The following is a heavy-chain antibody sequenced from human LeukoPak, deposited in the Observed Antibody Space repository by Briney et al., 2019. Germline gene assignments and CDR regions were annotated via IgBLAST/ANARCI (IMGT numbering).Heavy chain of an antibody. V-gene: IGHV4-61*10. CDR2: IYPSGTT. D-gene: IGHD3-22*01. CDR3: ARRRYDASGYYPSRGRYFDY. J-gene: IGHJ4*02. Sequence: SETLSLTCSVSGGSVSSASYYWSWIRQPAGKGLEWIGHIYPSGTTNYNPSLKSRVTISIDTSKNQFSLELTSVTAADTAVYYCARRRYDASGYYPSRGRYFDYWGQGTLVTVSS. CDR1: GGSVSSASYY.